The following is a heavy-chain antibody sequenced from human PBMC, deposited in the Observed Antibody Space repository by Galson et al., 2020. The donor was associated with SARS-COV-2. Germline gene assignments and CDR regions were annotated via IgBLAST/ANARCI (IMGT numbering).Heavy chain of an antibody. Sequence: GGSLRLSCEASGFTLSVYYMSWVRQTPGKGLEWVSSISSSSSYKYYADSVRGRFTISRDTATRSVFPQMNNLRAEETAVYYCARDMHGSGGGWNFYGLDVWGQGTMVTVS. J-gene: IGHJ6*02. CDR3: ARDMHGSGGGWNFYGLDV. D-gene: IGHD3-16*01. V-gene: IGHV3-21*01. CDR1: GFTLSVYY. CDR2: ISSSSSYK.